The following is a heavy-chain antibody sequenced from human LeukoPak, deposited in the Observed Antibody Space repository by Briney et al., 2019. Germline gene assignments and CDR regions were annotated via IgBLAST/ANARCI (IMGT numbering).Heavy chain of an antibody. J-gene: IGHJ4*02. CDR1: GFTFSSYA. Sequence: VGSLRLSGAASGFTFSSYAMHWVRQAPGKGLEWVAMISYDGSNKYYADSVKGRFTISRDSSKNMLYLQMNSLRVEDTAVYYCARDRLERDYYGSGFDYWGQGTLVTVSS. D-gene: IGHD3-10*01. CDR2: ISYDGSNK. V-gene: IGHV3-30-3*01. CDR3: ARDRLERDYYGSGFDY.